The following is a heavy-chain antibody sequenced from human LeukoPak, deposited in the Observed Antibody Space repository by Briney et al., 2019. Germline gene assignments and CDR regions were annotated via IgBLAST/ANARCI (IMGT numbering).Heavy chain of an antibody. J-gene: IGHJ3*02. D-gene: IGHD1-26*01. CDR2: ISGSGGST. CDR3: AVGAGDTKDAFDI. Sequence: GGSLRLSCAASGFTFSSYAMSWVRQAPGKGLEWVSAISGSGGSTYYADSVKGQFTISRDNSKNMLYLQMNSLRAEDTAVYYCAVGAGDTKDAFDIWGQGTMVTVSS. CDR1: GFTFSSYA. V-gene: IGHV3-23*01.